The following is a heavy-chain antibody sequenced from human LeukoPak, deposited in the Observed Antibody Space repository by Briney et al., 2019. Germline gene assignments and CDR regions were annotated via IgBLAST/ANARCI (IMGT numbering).Heavy chain of an antibody. CDR1: GYTFTSYA. D-gene: IGHD3-22*01. Sequence: ASVKVSCKASGYTFTSYATHWVRQAPGQRLEWMGWINAGNGNTKYSQKFQGRVTITRDTSASTAYMELSSLRSEDTAVYYCARDSSGYYYYFDYWGQGTLVTVSS. V-gene: IGHV1-3*01. CDR2: INAGNGNT. CDR3: ARDSSGYYYYFDY. J-gene: IGHJ4*02.